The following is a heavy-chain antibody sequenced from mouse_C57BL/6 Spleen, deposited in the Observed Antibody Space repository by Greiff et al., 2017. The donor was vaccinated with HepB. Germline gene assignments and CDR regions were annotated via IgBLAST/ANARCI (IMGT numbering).Heavy chain of an antibody. CDR1: GFSFNTYA. CDR2: IRSKSNNYAT. CDR3: VRHGAGTPFDY. J-gene: IGHJ2*01. V-gene: IGHV10-1*01. Sequence: GGGLVQPKGSLKLSCAASGFSFNTYAMNWVRQAPGKGLEWVARIRSKSNNYATYYADSVKDRFTISRDDSESMLYLQMNNLKTEDTAMYYCVRHGAGTPFDYWGQGTTLTVSS. D-gene: IGHD4-1*01.